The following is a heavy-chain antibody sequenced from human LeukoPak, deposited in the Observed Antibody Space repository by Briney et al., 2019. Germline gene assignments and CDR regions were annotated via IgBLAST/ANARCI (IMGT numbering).Heavy chain of an antibody. V-gene: IGHV1-69*13. J-gene: IGHJ6*03. CDR3: AREIPARPLWGYYYYYYMDV. CDR1: GGTFSSYA. D-gene: IGHD6-6*01. Sequence: ASVKVSCKASGGTFSSYAISWVRQAPGQGLEWMGGIIPIFGTANYAQKFQGRVTITADEPTSTAYMELSSLRSEDTAVYYCAREIPARPLWGYYYYYYMDVWGKGTTVTVSS. CDR2: IIPIFGTA.